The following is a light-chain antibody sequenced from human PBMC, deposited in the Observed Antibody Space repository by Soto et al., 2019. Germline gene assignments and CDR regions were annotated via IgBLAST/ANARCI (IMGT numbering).Light chain of an antibody. CDR1: QSVSNNY. CDR2: DAS. J-gene: IGKJ1*01. CDR3: QQCATPPLT. Sequence: EIVLTQSPGTLSLAPGERATLSCRASQSVSNNYVAWYQLKPGQPPRLLIDDASRRATGIPDRFSGSGSGTDFTLTISRLEPEDFAVYYCQQCATPPLTFGQGTRW. V-gene: IGKV3-20*01.